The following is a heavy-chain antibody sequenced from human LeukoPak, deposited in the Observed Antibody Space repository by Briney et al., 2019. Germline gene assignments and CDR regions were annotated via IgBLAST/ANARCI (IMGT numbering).Heavy chain of an antibody. Sequence: SETLSLTCTVSGGSISSSSYYWGWIRQPPGKGLEWIGSIYYSGSTYYNPSLKSRVTISVDTSKNQFSLKLSSVTAADTAVYYCARGPIWHRKFDPWGQGTLVTVSS. CDR2: IYYSGST. CDR3: ARGPIWHRKFDP. CDR1: GGSISSSSYY. V-gene: IGHV4-39*07. D-gene: IGHD2-2*02. J-gene: IGHJ5*02.